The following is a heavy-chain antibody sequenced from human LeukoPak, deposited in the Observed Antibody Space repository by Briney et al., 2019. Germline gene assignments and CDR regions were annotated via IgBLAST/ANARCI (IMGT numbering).Heavy chain of an antibody. CDR1: GGSISSSGYY. Sequence: ETLSLTCTVSGGSISSSGYYWGWIRQPPGKGLEWIGTIYYSGSTYYRPSLKSRVTISVDTSKNQFSLKLSSVTAADTALYYCARLRDGYSTKQFDYWGQGTLVTVSS. J-gene: IGHJ4*02. V-gene: IGHV4-39*01. D-gene: IGHD5-24*01. CDR3: ARLRDGYSTKQFDY. CDR2: IYYSGST.